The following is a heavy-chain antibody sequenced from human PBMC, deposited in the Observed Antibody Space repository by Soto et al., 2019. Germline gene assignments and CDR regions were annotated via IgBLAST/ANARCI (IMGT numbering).Heavy chain of an antibody. CDR2: IIPIFGTA. V-gene: IGHV1-69*01. CDR3: ARDQHAGPPFGSSSFSWFDP. D-gene: IGHD6-6*01. J-gene: IGHJ5*02. Sequence: QVQLVQSGAEVKKPGSSVKVSCKASGGTFSSYAISWVRQAPGQGLEWMGGIIPIFGTANYAQKFQGRVTITTDESTSTAYMELSSLRSEDTAVYYCARDQHAGPPFGSSSFSWFDPWGQGTLVTVSS. CDR1: GGTFSSYA.